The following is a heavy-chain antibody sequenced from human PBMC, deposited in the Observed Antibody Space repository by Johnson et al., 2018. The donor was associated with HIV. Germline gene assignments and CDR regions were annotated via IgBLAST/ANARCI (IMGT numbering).Heavy chain of an antibody. D-gene: IGHD3-10*01. CDR2: IKQDGSEK. Sequence: QLVESGGGVVQPGKSVRLSCAASGLNFSDYGFHWVRQAPGKGLEWVANIKQDGSEKYYVDSVKGRFTISRDNAKNSLYLQMNSLRAEDTAVYYCAREYYGSGSDAFDIWGQGTMVTVSS. CDR3: AREYYGSGSDAFDI. V-gene: IGHV3-7*01. CDR1: GLNFSDYG. J-gene: IGHJ3*02.